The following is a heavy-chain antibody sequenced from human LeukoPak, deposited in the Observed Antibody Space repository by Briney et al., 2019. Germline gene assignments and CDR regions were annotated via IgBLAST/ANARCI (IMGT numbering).Heavy chain of an antibody. V-gene: IGHV1-2*02. D-gene: IGHD6-19*01. Sequence: ASVKVSCKTSGYPFRGYYVHWVRQAPGQGLEWMGWVNPNTGTTSSAKKFQGRVTMTTDTSINTVYMELRSMISDDTAMYYCGKDWGIAMTGLYSFDHWGQGTLVTVSS. CDR2: VNPNTGTT. CDR3: GKDWGIAMTGLYSFDH. CDR1: GYPFRGYY. J-gene: IGHJ4*02.